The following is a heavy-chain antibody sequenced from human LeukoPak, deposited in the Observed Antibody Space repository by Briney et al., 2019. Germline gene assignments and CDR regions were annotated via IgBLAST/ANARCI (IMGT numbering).Heavy chain of an antibody. J-gene: IGHJ4*02. CDR1: GYTFTSYA. Sequence: ASVKVSCKASGYTFTSYAMHWVRQAPGQRLEWMGWINVGNGNTKYSQKFQGRVTITRDTSASTAYMELSSLRSEDTAVYYCARRIAVARNPLYDYWGQGTLVTVSS. D-gene: IGHD6-19*01. CDR2: INVGNGNT. CDR3: ARRIAVARNPLYDY. V-gene: IGHV1-3*01.